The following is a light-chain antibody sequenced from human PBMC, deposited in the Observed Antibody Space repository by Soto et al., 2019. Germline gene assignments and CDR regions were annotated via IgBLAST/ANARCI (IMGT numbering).Light chain of an antibody. J-gene: IGKJ4*01. Sequence: DIQMTQSPSSVSASIGDRVTIACRASQGISSRLAWYQLKPGKAPNFLIYDASNLQSGVPSRFSGSGSGTDFTLTISSLQPEDFATYYCQQGMSFPLTFGGGTKVEI. CDR2: DAS. V-gene: IGKV1-12*01. CDR1: QGISSR. CDR3: QQGMSFPLT.